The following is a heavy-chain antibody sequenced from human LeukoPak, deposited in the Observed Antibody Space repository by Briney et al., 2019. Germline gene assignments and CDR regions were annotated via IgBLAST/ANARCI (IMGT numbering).Heavy chain of an antibody. J-gene: IGHJ6*02. CDR2: TRTKAKDYTT. CDR3: ARGPTVTFNYHYGMDV. V-gene: IGHV3-72*01. CDR1: GFTFSDHY. Sequence: GGSLRLSCATSGFTFSDHYMDWVRQAPGKGLEWVARTRTKAKDYTTEYAASVKARFTVSRDESMHSLYLQMNSLKTEDTAVYYCARGPTVTFNYHYGMDVWGQGTTVTVSS. D-gene: IGHD4-17*01.